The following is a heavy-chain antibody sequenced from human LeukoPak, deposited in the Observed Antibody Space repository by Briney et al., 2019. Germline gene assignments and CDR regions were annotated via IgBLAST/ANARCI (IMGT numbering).Heavy chain of an antibody. Sequence: GGSQTLLCAASGYLYSNYNVHWPRKAPEKGVEYVSCINANGSSRYYGNSVNGRFNIYRENHKITVYLQMGSLRDEDMAVYYCAREQEPDFRGKGTEVSVS. D-gene: IGHD1-26*01. CDR1: GYLYSNYN. CDR2: INANGSSR. J-gene: IGHJ4*02. V-gene: IGHV3-64*01. CDR3: AREQEPDF.